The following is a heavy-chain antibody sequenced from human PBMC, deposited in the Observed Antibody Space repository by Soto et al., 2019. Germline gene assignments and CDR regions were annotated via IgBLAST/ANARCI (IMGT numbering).Heavy chain of an antibody. D-gene: IGHD3-3*01. CDR3: SRQASDFWSGKPQYYMDV. CDR1: GFTFSGSA. J-gene: IGHJ6*03. Sequence: EVQLVESGGGLVQPGGSLKLSCAASGFTFSGSAMHWVRQASGKGLEWVGRIRSKGNNYATVYGASLKGRFTISRDDAKNTAYLTMNSLNTEDTAVYYCSRQASDFWSGKPQYYMDVWGKGTTVTVSS. V-gene: IGHV3-73*01. CDR2: IRSKGNNYAT.